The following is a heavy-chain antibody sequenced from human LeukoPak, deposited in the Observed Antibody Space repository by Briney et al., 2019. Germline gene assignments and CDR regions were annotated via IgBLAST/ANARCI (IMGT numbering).Heavy chain of an antibody. V-gene: IGHV4-4*07. CDR2: IYTSGST. Sequence: PSETLSLTCTVSGGSISSYYWSWIRQPAGKGLEWIGRIYTSGSTNYNPSLKSRVTTSVDTSKNQFSLKLSSVTAADTAVYYCARDPTTVTTTPDDAFDIWGQGTMVTVSS. CDR3: ARDPTTVTTTPDDAFDI. D-gene: IGHD4-17*01. CDR1: GGSISSYY. J-gene: IGHJ3*02.